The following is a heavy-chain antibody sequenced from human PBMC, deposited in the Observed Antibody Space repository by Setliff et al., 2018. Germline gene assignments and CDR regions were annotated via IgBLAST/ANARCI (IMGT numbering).Heavy chain of an antibody. CDR1: GYSFTTYG. CDR3: ARERAYDGMNYYGMDV. Sequence: GASVKVSCKTSGYSFTTYGISWVRQAPGQGLEWMGWISADNGQTKSVQKFQGRVTMTTDTTTNTAYMEVRSLRSDDTAVYYCARERAYDGMNYYGMDVWGQGTTVTVSS. J-gene: IGHJ6*01. CDR2: ISADNGQT. D-gene: IGHD3-22*01. V-gene: IGHV1-18*01.